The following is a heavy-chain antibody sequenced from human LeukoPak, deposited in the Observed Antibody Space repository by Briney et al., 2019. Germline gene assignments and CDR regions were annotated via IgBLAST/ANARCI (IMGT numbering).Heavy chain of an antibody. J-gene: IGHJ4*02. Sequence: PSETLSLTCTVSGGSISSYYWSWVRQPAGKGLEWIGRIYTSGSPYYNPSLTSRVTMSGDTSKNQFSLKLTSVTAADAAVYFCARVGGDGYNFDYWGQGTLVTVSS. V-gene: IGHV4-4*07. CDR3: ARVGGDGYNFDY. CDR1: GGSISSYY. D-gene: IGHD5-24*01. CDR2: IYTSGSP.